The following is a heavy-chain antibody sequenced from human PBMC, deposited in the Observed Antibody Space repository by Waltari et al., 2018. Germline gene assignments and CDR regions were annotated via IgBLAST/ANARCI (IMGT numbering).Heavy chain of an antibody. CDR3: ANSTLKGYY. Sequence: EVQLLESGGGLAQPGGSLGLSWDAFEFTFSNYDMSWVRQAPGKGLEVISGISGSVDSTYYADSVTGRFTISRDNSKNTLYLQMNSLRAEYTAVYYCANSTLKGYYWGQGTLVTVSS. CDR2: ISGSVDST. V-gene: IGHV3-23*01. J-gene: IGHJ4*02. CDR1: EFTFSNYD.